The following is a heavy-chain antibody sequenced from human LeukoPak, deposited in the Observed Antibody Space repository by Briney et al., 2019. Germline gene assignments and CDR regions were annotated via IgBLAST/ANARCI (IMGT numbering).Heavy chain of an antibody. CDR3: ARVRDYSDHALDY. V-gene: IGHV3-48*01. CDR1: GFTFSSYS. Sequence: PGGSLRLSCAASGFTFSSYSMNWVRQAPGKGLEWVSYISSSSSTIYYADSVKGRFTISRDNAKNSLYLQMNSLRAEDTAVYYCARVRDYSDHALDYWGQGTLVTVSS. J-gene: IGHJ4*02. CDR2: ISSSSSTI. D-gene: IGHD4-17*01.